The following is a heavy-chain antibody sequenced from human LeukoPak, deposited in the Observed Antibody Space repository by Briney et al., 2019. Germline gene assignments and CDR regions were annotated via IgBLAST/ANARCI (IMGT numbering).Heavy chain of an antibody. J-gene: IGHJ4*02. D-gene: IGHD1-1*01. Sequence: SETLSLTCTVSGGSISTYYWSWIRQPPGRGLEWIGYIYLSGTTMYTPSLKSRVTISVDTSKNQFFLKMSSVTAADTAVYYCATYPYRGTTDYWGQGTLVTVSS. V-gene: IGHV4-4*09. CDR2: IYLSGTT. CDR1: GGSISTYY. CDR3: ATYPYRGTTDY.